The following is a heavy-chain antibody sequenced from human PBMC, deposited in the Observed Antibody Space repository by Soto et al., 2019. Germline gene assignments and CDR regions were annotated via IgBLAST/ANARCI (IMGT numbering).Heavy chain of an antibody. CDR3: AKGGRQWLVTSDFHY. Sequence: VQLVESGGGVVQPGRSLRLSCAASGFTFSDYAMHWVRQAPGKGLEWVAVVSHDGRNTHYADSVKGRFPISRDSSKNTVSPEMTSLRPEDTASYYCAKGGRQWLVTSDFHYWGQGALVTVSS. V-gene: IGHV3-30*18. J-gene: IGHJ4*02. CDR2: VSHDGRNT. CDR1: GFTFSDYA. D-gene: IGHD6-19*01.